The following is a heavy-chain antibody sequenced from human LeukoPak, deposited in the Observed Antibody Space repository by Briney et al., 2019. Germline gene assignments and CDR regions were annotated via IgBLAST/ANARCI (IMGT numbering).Heavy chain of an antibody. CDR1: GYSISSGYY. J-gene: IGHJ3*02. CDR2: IYYSGST. Sequence: SETLSLTCTVSGYSISSGYYWGWIRQPPGKGLEWIGSIYYSGSTYYNPSLKSRVTISVDTSKNQFSLKLSSVTAADTAVYYCARIIGFTMIVVVYDAFDIWGQGTMVTVSS. CDR3: ARIIGFTMIVVVYDAFDI. D-gene: IGHD3-22*01. V-gene: IGHV4-38-2*02.